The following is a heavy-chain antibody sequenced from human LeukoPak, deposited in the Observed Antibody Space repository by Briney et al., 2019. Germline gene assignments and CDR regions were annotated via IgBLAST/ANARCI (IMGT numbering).Heavy chain of an antibody. CDR1: GFTFSSYA. V-gene: IGHV3-30-3*01. J-gene: IGHJ1*01. D-gene: IGHD6-13*01. CDR3: AKDRSLYIAAAVYFQH. Sequence: HSGRSLRLSCAASGFTFSSYAMHWVRQAPGKGLEWVAVISYDGSNKYYADSVKGRFTISRDNSKNTLYLQMNSLRAEDTAVYYCAKDRSLYIAAAVYFQHWGQGTLVTVSS. CDR2: ISYDGSNK.